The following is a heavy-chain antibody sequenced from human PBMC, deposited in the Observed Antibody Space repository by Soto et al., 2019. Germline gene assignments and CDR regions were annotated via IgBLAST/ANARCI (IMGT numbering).Heavy chain of an antibody. D-gene: IGHD6-6*01. CDR3: AADPSNSSSFVY. J-gene: IGHJ4*02. CDR1: GFTFTSSA. V-gene: IGHV1-58*01. CDR2: IVVGSGNT. Sequence: SVKVSCKASGFTFTSSAVQWVRQARGQRLEWVGWIVVGSGNTNYAQKFQERVTITRDMSTSTAYMELSSLRSEDTAVYYCAADPSNSSSFVYWGQGTLVTVSS.